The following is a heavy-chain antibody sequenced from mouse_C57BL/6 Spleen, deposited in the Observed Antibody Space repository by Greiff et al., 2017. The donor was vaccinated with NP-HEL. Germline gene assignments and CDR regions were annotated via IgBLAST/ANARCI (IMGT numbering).Heavy chain of an antibody. D-gene: IGHD1-1*01. V-gene: IGHV5-9-1*02. Sequence: DVQLQESGEGLVKPGGSLKLSCAASGFTFSSYAMSWVRQTPEKRLEWVAYISSGGDYIYYADTVKGRFTISRDNARNTLYLQMSSLKSEDTAMYYCTRGYYGSSYDYAMDYWGQGTSVTVSS. CDR2: ISSGGDYI. J-gene: IGHJ4*01. CDR3: TRGYYGSSYDYAMDY. CDR1: GFTFSSYA.